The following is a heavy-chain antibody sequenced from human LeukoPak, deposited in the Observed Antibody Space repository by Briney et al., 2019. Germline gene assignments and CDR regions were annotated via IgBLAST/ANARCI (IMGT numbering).Heavy chain of an antibody. J-gene: IGHJ4*02. D-gene: IGHD3-10*01. CDR2: IKQDGSEK. CDR1: GFSFSSYW. V-gene: IGHV3-7*01. CDR3: ARARTYNNPWDPFDY. Sequence: GGSLRLSCAASGFSFSSYWMNWVRQAPGKGLEWVANIKQDGSEKYYVDSVKGRFTVSRDNAKNSLYLQMNSLRAEDTAVYYRARARTYNNPWDPFDYWGQGTLVTVSS.